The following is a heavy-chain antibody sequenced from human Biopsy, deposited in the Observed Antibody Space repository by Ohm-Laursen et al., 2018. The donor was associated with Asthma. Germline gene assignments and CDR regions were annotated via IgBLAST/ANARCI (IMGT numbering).Heavy chain of an antibody. CDR2: ISFDGTNR. Sequence: SLRLSCTASGFSFSNYGMHWVRQAPGKGLDWVAVISFDGTNRSYTDSVKGRFTISRDNSRNTLHLEMNSLRAEDTAVYYCPKDVFPGWEVRRGPDYWGQGTLVTVSA. J-gene: IGHJ4*02. V-gene: IGHV3-30*18. CDR1: GFSFSNYG. CDR3: PKDVFPGWEVRRGPDY. D-gene: IGHD1-26*01.